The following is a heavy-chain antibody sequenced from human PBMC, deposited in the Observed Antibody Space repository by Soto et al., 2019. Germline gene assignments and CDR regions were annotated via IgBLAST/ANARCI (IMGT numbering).Heavy chain of an antibody. D-gene: IGHD4-17*01. CDR1: GFTFSNAW. J-gene: IGHJ4*02. CDR2: IKSKTDGGTT. CDR3: TTDGDYGDYVSPSYGDY. Sequence: GGSLRLSCAASGFTFSNAWMSWVRQAPGKGLEWVGRIKSKTDGGTTDYAAPVKGRFTISRDDSKNTLYLQMNSLKTEDTAVYYFTTDGDYGDYVSPSYGDYWGQGTLVTVSS. V-gene: IGHV3-15*01.